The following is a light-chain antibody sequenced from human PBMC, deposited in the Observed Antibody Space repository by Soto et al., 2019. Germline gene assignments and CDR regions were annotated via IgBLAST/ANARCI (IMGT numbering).Light chain of an antibody. CDR2: GAS. CDR3: QKYGSSPFT. J-gene: IGKJ3*01. Sequence: ESVLTQSPGTLSMSPGERATLSCRASQSVSSSYSAWYQQKPGQAPRLLIYGASSRATGIPDRFSGSGSGTDFTLSISRLEPQDFAVYYCQKYGSSPFTFGPGTKVDIK. CDR1: QSVSSSY. V-gene: IGKV3-20*01.